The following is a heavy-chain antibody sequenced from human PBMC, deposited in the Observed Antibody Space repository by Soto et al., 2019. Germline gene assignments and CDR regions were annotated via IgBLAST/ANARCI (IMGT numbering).Heavy chain of an antibody. J-gene: IGHJ6*02. V-gene: IGHV3-23*01. CDR1: GFTFSSYA. CDR2: ISGSGGST. D-gene: IGHD6-13*01. CDR3: AKDASSWYWGYYYGMDV. Sequence: PGRSLRLSCAAFGFTFSSYALSWVRQAPGKALEWVSAISGSGGSTYYADSVKGRFTISRDNSKNTLYLQMNSLRAEDTAVYYCAKDASSWYWGYYYGMDVWGQGTTVTVSS.